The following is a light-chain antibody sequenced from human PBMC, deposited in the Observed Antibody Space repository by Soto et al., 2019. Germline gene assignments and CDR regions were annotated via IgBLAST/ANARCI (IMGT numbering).Light chain of an antibody. CDR3: QQSYSTLWT. J-gene: IGKJ1*01. CDR1: QSVSSN. V-gene: IGKV3-15*01. Sequence: EIVLTQSPGTLSLSPGDRATLYCRASQSVSSNLAWYQQKPGQAPRLLIYGASTRATGIPARFSGSGSGTDFTLTISSLQPEDFATYYCQQSYSTLWTFGQGTKVDIK. CDR2: GAS.